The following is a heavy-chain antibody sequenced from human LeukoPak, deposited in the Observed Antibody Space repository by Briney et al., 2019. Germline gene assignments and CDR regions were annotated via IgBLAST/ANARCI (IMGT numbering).Heavy chain of an antibody. CDR1: GGSFSGYY. D-gene: IGHD2-2*01. CDR3: ARKVPAAKGPFDY. J-gene: IGHJ4*02. CDR2: INHSGST. Sequence: SETLSLTCAVYGGSFSGYYWSWIRQPPGKGLEWIGEINHSGSTNYNPSLKSRVTISVDTSKNQFSLKLSSVTAADTAVYYCARKVPAAKGPFDYWGQGNLVTVSS. V-gene: IGHV4-34*01.